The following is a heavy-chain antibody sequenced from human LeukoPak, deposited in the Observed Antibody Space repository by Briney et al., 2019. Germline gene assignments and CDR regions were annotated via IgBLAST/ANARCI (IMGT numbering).Heavy chain of an antibody. CDR2: ISIDGGNK. CDR3: AKGLSRAFYGMDV. V-gene: IGHV3-30*18. CDR1: AFPFTNYA. J-gene: IGHJ6*02. D-gene: IGHD3-3*02. Sequence: PGGSLGLSCAASAFPFTNYAMHWVRQAPGKGLEWVAVISIDGGNKYYADSVKGRFTISRDNSKNTLYLQMNSLRAEDTALYYCAKGLSRAFYGMDVWGPGTTVTVSS.